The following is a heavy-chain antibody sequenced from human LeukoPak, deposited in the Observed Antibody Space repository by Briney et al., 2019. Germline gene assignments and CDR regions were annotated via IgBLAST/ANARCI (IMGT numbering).Heavy chain of an antibody. Sequence: PSETLSLTCTVSGGSISSGSYYWSWIRQPAGKGLEWIGRIYTSGSTNYNPSLKSRVTISVDTSKNQFSLKLSSVTAADTAVYYCARIGYDQRPYYYYYMGVWGKGTTVTVSS. CDR2: IYTSGST. CDR1: GGSISSGSYY. CDR3: ARIGYDQRPYYYYYMGV. V-gene: IGHV4-61*02. D-gene: IGHD5-12*01. J-gene: IGHJ6*03.